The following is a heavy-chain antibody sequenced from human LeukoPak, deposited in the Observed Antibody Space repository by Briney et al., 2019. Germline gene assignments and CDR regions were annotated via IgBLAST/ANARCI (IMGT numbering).Heavy chain of an antibody. J-gene: IGHJ4*02. Sequence: PGGSLRLSCAASGFTFSSYAMHWVRQAPGKGMEYVSDISSNGGSKYYANSVKGRFIISRDNSKNTLYLHMGSLRAEVMAVYYCARQATRIAATGTSIDYWGQGTLVTVSS. CDR1: GFTFSSYA. CDR3: ARQATRIAATGTSIDY. V-gene: IGHV3-64*01. D-gene: IGHD6-13*01. CDR2: ISSNGGSK.